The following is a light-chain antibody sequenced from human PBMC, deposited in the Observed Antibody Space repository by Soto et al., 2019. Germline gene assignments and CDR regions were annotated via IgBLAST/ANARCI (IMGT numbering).Light chain of an antibody. CDR1: SSDVGGYNY. CDR3: SSYAGSSNSV. J-gene: IGLJ1*01. V-gene: IGLV2-8*01. CDR2: EVN. Sequence: QSALTQPPSASGSPGQSVTISCTGTSSDVGGYNYVSWYQQHPGKAPKLMIYEVNERPSGVPDRFSGSKSGNTASLTVSGLQAEDEADYYCSSYAGSSNSVFGTGTKLTVL.